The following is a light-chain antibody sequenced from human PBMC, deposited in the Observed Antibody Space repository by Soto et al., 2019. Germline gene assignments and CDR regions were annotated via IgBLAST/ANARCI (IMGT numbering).Light chain of an antibody. CDR2: ENN. CDR1: SSNIGKNF. J-gene: IGLJ2*01. V-gene: IGLV1-51*02. Sequence: QSVLTQPPSVSAAPGQKVIISCSGSSSNIGKNFVSWYQQFPGTAPKVLIYENNKRLSGIPDRFSGSKSGTSVTLGITGLQTGDEAFYYCASWDSSLYGVVFGGGTKLTVL. CDR3: ASWDSSLYGVV.